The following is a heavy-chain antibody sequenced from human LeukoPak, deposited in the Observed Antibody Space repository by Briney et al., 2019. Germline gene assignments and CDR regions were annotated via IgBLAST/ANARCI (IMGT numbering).Heavy chain of an antibody. CDR2: IYSGGST. Sequence: PGGSLRLSCAASGLTVISNYMNWVRQAPGKGLEWVSVIYSGGSTYYAGSVKGRFTISRDNSKNTLYLQMNSLRAEDTAVYYCARQGNYYYGLDVWGQGTTVTVSS. V-gene: IGHV3-53*01. D-gene: IGHD3-10*01. CDR3: ARQGNYYYGLDV. J-gene: IGHJ6*02. CDR1: GLTVISNY.